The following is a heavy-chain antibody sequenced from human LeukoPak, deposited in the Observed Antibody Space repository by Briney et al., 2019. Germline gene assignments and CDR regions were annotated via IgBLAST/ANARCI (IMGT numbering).Heavy chain of an antibody. CDR1: GFTVSSNY. CDR2: LYSGGST. Sequence: GGSLRLSCAASGFTVSSNYMSWVRQAPGKGLEWVSVLYSGGSTYYADSVKGRFTISRDNSKNTLYLQVNSLRVEDTAVYYCARVPQYYDLDYWGQGTLVTVSS. D-gene: IGHD3-22*01. V-gene: IGHV3-66*01. J-gene: IGHJ4*02. CDR3: ARVPQYYDLDY.